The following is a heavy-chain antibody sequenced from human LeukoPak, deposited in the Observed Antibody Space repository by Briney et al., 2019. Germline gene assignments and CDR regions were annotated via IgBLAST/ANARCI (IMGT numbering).Heavy chain of an antibody. CDR1: GGSISSSSYY. Sequence: SETLSLTCTVSGGSISSSSYYWGWIRQPPGKGLEWIGSIYYSGSTYYNPSLKSRVTISVDTSKNQFSLKLSSVTAADTAVYYCARDLRWRDGYNYYFDYWGQGTLVTVSS. D-gene: IGHD5-24*01. J-gene: IGHJ4*02. CDR3: ARDLRWRDGYNYYFDY. CDR2: IYYSGST. V-gene: IGHV4-39*07.